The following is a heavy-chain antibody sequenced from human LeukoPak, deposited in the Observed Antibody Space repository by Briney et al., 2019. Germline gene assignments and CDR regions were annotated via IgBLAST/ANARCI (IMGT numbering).Heavy chain of an antibody. CDR1: GGSISSGSYY. CDR2: IYTSGGT. D-gene: IGHD3-10*01. V-gene: IGHV4-61*02. Sequence: SQTLSLTCTVSGGSISSGSYYWSWIRQPAGKGLEWIGRIYTSGGTNYNPSLKSRVTISVDTSKNQFSLKLSSVTAADTAVYYCARGRRITMVRGGPITPNEYFQHWGQGTLVTVSS. CDR3: ARGRRITMVRGGPITPNEYFQH. J-gene: IGHJ1*01.